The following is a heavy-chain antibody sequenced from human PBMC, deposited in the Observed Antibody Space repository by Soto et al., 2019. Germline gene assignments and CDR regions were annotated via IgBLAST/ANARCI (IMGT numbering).Heavy chain of an antibody. CDR3: ARDPYSSSSGFDY. CDR1: GYTFTGYY. CDR2: INPNSGGT. J-gene: IGHJ4*02. D-gene: IGHD6-6*01. Sequence: ASVKVSCKASGYTFTGYYMHWVRQAPGQGLEWMGWINPNSGGTNYAQKFQGRVTMTRDTSISTAYVELSRLRSDDTAVYYCARDPYSSSSGFDYWGQGTLVTVSS. V-gene: IGHV1-2*02.